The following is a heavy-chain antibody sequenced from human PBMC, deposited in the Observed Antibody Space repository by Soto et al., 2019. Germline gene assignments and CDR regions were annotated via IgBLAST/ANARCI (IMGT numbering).Heavy chain of an antibody. D-gene: IGHD4-17*01. CDR1: GFTFSSYA. V-gene: IGHV3-23*01. J-gene: IGHJ4*02. Sequence: GGSLRLSCAASGFTFSSYAMSWVRQAPGKGLEWVSAISGSGGSTYYADSVKGRFTISRDNSRNTLYLQMNSLRAEDTAVYYCAKDLNYGDYETYYFDYWGQGTLVTVSS. CDR2: ISGSGGST. CDR3: AKDLNYGDYETYYFDY.